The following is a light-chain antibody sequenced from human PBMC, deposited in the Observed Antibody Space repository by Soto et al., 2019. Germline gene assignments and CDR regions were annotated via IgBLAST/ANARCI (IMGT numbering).Light chain of an antibody. Sequence: SYELTQPPSVSVAPGQTASISCGGNNIGIKDVYWYQQQPGQAPVLVIYDNRDRPSGMPERFSGSNSGNTATLTISRVEAGDEADYYCQVWDTSSDHPVFGGGTKLTVL. CDR3: QVWDTSSDHPV. CDR2: DNR. V-gene: IGLV3-21*01. CDR1: NIGIKD. J-gene: IGLJ2*01.